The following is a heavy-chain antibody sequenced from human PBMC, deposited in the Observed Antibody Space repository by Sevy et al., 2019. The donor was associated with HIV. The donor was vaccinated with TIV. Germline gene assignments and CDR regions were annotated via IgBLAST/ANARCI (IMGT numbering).Heavy chain of an antibody. CDR2: IKQDGSEK. V-gene: IGHV3-7*01. D-gene: IGHD6-19*01. CDR1: GFTFSSYW. CDR3: ARGTPREAVAGPESGVYFDY. Sequence: GGSLRLSCAASGFTFSSYWMSWVRQAPGKGLEWVANIKQDGSEKYYVDSVKGRFTISRDNAKNSLYLQMNSLRAEDTAVYYCARGTPREAVAGPESGVYFDYWGQGTLVTVSS. J-gene: IGHJ4*02.